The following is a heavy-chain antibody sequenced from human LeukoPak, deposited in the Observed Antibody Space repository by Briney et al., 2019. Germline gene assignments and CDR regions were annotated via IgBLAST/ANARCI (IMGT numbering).Heavy chain of an antibody. D-gene: IGHD1-14*01. V-gene: IGHV4-4*07. Sequence: SETLSLTCTVSGGSISSYYWSWIRQPAGKGLEWIGRIYSSGSTNYNPSLKSRVIMSVDTSKNEISLKLTSVTAADTAVYYCARLRTTMKPFDYWGQGTLVTVSS. CDR1: GGSISSYY. CDR2: IYSSGST. J-gene: IGHJ4*02. CDR3: ARLRTTMKPFDY.